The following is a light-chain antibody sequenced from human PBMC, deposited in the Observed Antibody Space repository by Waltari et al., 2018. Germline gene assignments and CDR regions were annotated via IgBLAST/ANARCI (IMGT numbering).Light chain of an antibody. CDR2: DVR. CDR1: NSDIVPSDY. V-gene: IGLV2-14*03. J-gene: IGLJ3*02. CDR3: SSYTSSSTWV. Sequence: HSALTQSASVSGSPGQSITIPFTGTNSDIVPSDYVYWFQHPPGKAPKLIIYDVRNRPLGISNRFSGSKSGITASLSISGLLAEDEAYYYCSSYTSSSTWVFGGGTKLTVL.